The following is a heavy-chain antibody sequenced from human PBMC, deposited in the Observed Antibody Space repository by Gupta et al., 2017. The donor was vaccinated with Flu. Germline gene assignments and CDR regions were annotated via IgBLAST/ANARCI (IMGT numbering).Heavy chain of an antibody. D-gene: IGHD5-18*01. CDR1: GFSFRDYG. CDR3: AKSQVNTPMDLRIKN. CDR2: ISDDGSSR. V-gene: IGHV3-30*18. J-gene: IGHJ4*02. Sequence: QVQLVESGGGVVQPGRSLSIACPAPGFSFRDYGVSWVRKAPGKGLEWVAVISDDGSSRHYVDSVKGRFTISRDNPENTLYLQMNSLRTEDTAFYYCAKSQVNTPMDLRIKNWGQGTLVTVSS.